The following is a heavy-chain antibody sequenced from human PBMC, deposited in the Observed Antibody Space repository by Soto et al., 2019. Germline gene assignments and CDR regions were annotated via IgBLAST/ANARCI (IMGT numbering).Heavy chain of an antibody. Sequence: QVQLQESGPGLVKPSGTLSLTCAVSGGSISSSNCWSWVRQPPGKGLEWIGEIYHSGSTNFNPSPKSRVTISVDKSKNQFSLKLNSVTAAATAVYYCARVSGSYYYGMDVWGQGTTVTVSS. J-gene: IGHJ6*02. CDR1: GGSISSSNC. CDR2: IYHSGST. CDR3: ARVSGSYYYGMDV. V-gene: IGHV4-4*02.